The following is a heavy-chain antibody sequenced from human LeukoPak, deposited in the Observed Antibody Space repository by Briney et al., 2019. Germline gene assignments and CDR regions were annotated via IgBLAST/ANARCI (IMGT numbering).Heavy chain of an antibody. J-gene: IGHJ3*02. CDR1: GFTFSSYA. CDR2: ISGSGGST. Sequence: GGSLRLSCAASGFTFSSYAMSWVRQAPGEGLEWVSAISGSGGSTYYADSVKGRFTISRDNSKNTLYLQMNSLRAEDTAVYYCAKALAYCGGDCYPGNDAFDIWGQGTMVTVSS. D-gene: IGHD2-21*02. V-gene: IGHV3-23*01. CDR3: AKALAYCGGDCYPGNDAFDI.